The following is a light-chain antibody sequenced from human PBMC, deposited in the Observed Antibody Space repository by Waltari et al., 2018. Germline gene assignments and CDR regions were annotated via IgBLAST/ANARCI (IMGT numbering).Light chain of an antibody. J-gene: IGKJ4*01. CDR1: QGIGSY. V-gene: IGKV1-9*01. Sequence: IQLTQSPSSLSASVGDRVTITCRASQGIGSYLAWYRQKPGKAPELLIYSVFTLQSGVPARFSGSGSGTDFTLTISSLEPEYFATYYCQQLETFGGGTKVEIK. CDR2: SVF. CDR3: QQLET.